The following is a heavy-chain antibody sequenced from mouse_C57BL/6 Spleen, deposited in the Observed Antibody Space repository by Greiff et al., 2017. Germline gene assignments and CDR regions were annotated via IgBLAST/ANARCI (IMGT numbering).Heavy chain of an antibody. CDR3: ARGDYSNYFDY. D-gene: IGHD2-5*01. V-gene: IGHV1-52*01. CDR2: IDPSDSET. J-gene: IGHJ2*01. CDR1: GYTFTSYW. Sequence: QVQLQQSGAEPVRPGSSVKLSCKASGYTFTSYWMHWVKQRPIQGLEWIGNIDPSDSETHYNQKFKDKATLTVDKSSSTAYMQLSSLTSEDSAVYYCARGDYSNYFDYWGQGTTLTVSS.